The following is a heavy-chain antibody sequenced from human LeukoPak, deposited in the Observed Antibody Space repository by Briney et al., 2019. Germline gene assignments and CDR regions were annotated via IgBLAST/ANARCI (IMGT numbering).Heavy chain of an antibody. CDR3: AKSIVVVPAARGNYFDY. D-gene: IGHD2-2*01. CDR2: ISGSGGST. J-gene: IGHJ4*02. CDR1: GFTFSSYA. Sequence: GGSLRLSCAASGFTFSSYAMSWVRQAPGKGLEWVSAISGSGGSTYYADSVKGRFTISRDNSKNTLYLQMNSLRAEDTAVYYCAKSIVVVPAARGNYFDYWGQGTLVTVSS. V-gene: IGHV3-23*01.